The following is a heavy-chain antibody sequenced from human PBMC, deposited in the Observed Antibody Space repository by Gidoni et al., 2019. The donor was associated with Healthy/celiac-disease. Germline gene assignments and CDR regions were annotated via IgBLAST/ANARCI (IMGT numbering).Heavy chain of an antibody. D-gene: IGHD4-17*01. J-gene: IGHJ6*02. Sequence: QVQLVESGGGVVQPGRSLRLSCAASGFTFSSYGMHWVRQAPGKGLEWVAVISYDGSNKYYADSVKGRFTISRDNSKNTLYLQMNSLRAEDTAVYYCAKDGIGYGDRRGMDVWGQGTTVTVSS. CDR1: GFTFSSYG. CDR2: ISYDGSNK. CDR3: AKDGIGYGDRRGMDV. V-gene: IGHV3-30*18.